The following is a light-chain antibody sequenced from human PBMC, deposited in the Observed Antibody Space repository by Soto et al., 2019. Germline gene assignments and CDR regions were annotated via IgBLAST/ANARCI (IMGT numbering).Light chain of an antibody. Sequence: EIVLTQSPATLSLSPGERATLSCRASQSVSSSHLAWYQQTPGQAPRLLIYGASNRASGIPDRFSGSGSGTDFTLNINRLEPEDFAVYYCQQYGSSPQTFGQGTKVDIK. CDR1: QSVSSSH. J-gene: IGKJ1*01. CDR3: QQYGSSPQT. V-gene: IGKV3-20*01. CDR2: GAS.